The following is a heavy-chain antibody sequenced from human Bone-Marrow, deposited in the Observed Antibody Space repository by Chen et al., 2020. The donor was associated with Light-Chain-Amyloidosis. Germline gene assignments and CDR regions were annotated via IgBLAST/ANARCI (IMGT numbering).Heavy chain of an antibody. D-gene: IGHD3-10*01. CDR2: IYYSGST. Sequence: QLQLQESGPGLVKPSETLSLPCTVSGGSISSSSYYWGWIRQPPGKGLEWIGSIYYSGSTYYNPSLKSRVTISVDTSKNQFSLKLSSVTAADTAVYYCARARLNMVRGVAPYYFDYWGQGTLVTVSS. CDR1: GGSISSSSYY. V-gene: IGHV4-39*07. CDR3: ARARLNMVRGVAPYYFDY. J-gene: IGHJ4*02.